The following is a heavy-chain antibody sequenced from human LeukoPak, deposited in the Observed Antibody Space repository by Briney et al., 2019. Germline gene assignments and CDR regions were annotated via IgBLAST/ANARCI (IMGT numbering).Heavy chain of an antibody. CDR2: ISRNGGSA. Sequence: GGSLRLSCAASGFTFDEYGMTWVRQAPGKGLEWVSGISRNGGSAGYADSVKGRFTITRDNAKNSLYLQMNSLRAEDTASYYCARSITMMNLWGQGTLVTVSS. D-gene: IGHD3-22*01. CDR1: GFTFDEYG. CDR3: ARSITMMNL. V-gene: IGHV3-20*04. J-gene: IGHJ4*02.